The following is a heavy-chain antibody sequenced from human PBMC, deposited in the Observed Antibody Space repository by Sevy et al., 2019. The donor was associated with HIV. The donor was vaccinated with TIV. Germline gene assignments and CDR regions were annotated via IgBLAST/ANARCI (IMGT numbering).Heavy chain of an antibody. D-gene: IGHD4-17*01. Sequence: GGSLRLSCAASGFIFSSYEMSWVRQAPGKGLEWVSHISQSGGTTYYSDPVKGQFTISRDNAKNSLYLQMNSLRAEDTAIYYCARELPPSATTVAHFDYWGQGTLVTVSS. J-gene: IGHJ4*02. CDR3: ARELPPSATTVAHFDY. CDR2: ISQSGGTT. CDR1: GFIFSSYE. V-gene: IGHV3-48*03.